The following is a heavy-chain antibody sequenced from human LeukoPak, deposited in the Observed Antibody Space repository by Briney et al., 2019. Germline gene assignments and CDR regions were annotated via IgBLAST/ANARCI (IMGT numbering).Heavy chain of an antibody. V-gene: IGHV1-24*01. CDR3: ARGDTGTTFNYYYYYMDV. Sequence: GASVKVSCKVSGYTLTELSMHWVRQAPGKGLEWMGGFDPEDGETIYAQKFQGRVTMTEDTSTDTAYMELSRLRSDDTAVYYCARGDTGTTFNYYYYYMDVWGKGTTVTVSS. CDR2: FDPEDGET. CDR1: GYTLTELS. J-gene: IGHJ6*03. D-gene: IGHD1-1*01.